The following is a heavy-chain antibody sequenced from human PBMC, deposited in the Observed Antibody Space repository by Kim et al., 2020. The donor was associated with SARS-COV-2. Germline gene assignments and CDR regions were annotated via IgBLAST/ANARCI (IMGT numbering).Heavy chain of an antibody. D-gene: IGHD2-21*02. V-gene: IGHV3-33*01. CDR2: IWYDGSNK. CDR3: ARDGQSGGDPYYYYYGMDV. Sequence: GGSLRLSCAASGFTFSSYGMHWVRQAPGKGLEWVAVIWYDGSNKYYADSVKGRFTISRDNSKNTLYLQMNSLRAEDTAVYYCARDGQSGGDPYYYYYGMDVWGQGTTVTVSS. J-gene: IGHJ6*02. CDR1: GFTFSSYG.